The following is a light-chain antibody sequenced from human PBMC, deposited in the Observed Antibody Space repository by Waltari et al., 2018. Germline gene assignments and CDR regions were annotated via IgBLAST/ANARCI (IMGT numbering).Light chain of an antibody. CDR3: QQRRNWPLT. CDR2: DAS. CDR1: QSVGTY. Sequence: EIVLTQSPDILSFSPVERATLSCRASQSVGTYLAWYQQRPGQSPRLLIYDASYRATGIPARFSGSGSETDFTLTLSSLQPEDFAVYYCQQRRNWPLTFGGGTRVQI. J-gene: IGKJ4*01. V-gene: IGKV3-11*01.